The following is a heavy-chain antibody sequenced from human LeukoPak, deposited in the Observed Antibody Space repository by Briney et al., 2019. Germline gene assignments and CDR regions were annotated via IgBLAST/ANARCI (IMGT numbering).Heavy chain of an antibody. Sequence: GGSLRLSCAASGFTVSSIHMVWVRQAPGKGLKWVSVTYTGGNSYYADSVKGRFIISRDISKNTLYLQMNSLRAEDSAPYYCARGGRGSAAVVAPRSFDIWGQGTMVTVSS. CDR1: GFTVSSIH. J-gene: IGHJ3*02. V-gene: IGHV3-53*01. D-gene: IGHD3-22*01. CDR2: TYTGGNS. CDR3: ARGGRGSAAVVAPRSFDI.